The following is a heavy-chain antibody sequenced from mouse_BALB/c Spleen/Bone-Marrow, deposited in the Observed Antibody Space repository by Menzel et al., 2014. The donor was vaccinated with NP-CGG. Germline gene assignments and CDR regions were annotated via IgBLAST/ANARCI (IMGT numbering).Heavy chain of an antibody. D-gene: IGHD3-3*01. J-gene: IGHJ3*01. Sequence: LQQSGAELVRSGASVKMPCKASGYIFTSYNIHWVKRTPGQGLEWIGHIYPGNGGTNYNQKFKGKATLTADTSSSTAYMQISSLTSEDSAVYFCARGQLLAYWGQGTLVTVSA. CDR1: GYIFTSYN. V-gene: IGHV1-12*01. CDR3: ARGQLLAY. CDR2: IYPGNGGT.